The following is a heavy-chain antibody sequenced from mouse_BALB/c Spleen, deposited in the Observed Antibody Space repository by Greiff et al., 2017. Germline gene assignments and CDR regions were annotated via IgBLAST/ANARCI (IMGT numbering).Heavy chain of an antibody. J-gene: IGHJ3*01. V-gene: IGHV6-6*02. D-gene: IGHD2-14*01. CDR3: TSYYRYPWFAY. Sequence: EVKVEESGGGLVQPGGSMKLSCVASGFTFSNYWMNWVRQSPEKGLEWVAEIRLKSNNYATHYAESVKGRFTISRDDSKSSVYLQMNNLRAEDTGIYYCTSYYRYPWFAYWGQGTLVTVSA. CDR2: IRLKSNNYAT. CDR1: GFTFSNYW.